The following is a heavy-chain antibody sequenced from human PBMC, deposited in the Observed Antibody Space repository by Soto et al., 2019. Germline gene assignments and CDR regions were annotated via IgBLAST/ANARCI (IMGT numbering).Heavy chain of an antibody. CDR2: ISAHNVNT. D-gene: IGHD1-1*01. J-gene: IGHJ4*02. CDR3: ARGRYGDY. V-gene: IGHV1-18*01. CDR1: GYAFPTYG. Sequence: QVHLVQSGAEVKKPGASVKVSCQGSGYAFPTYGITWVRQAPGQGLEWLGWISAHNVNTNYAQKLQGRVTVTRDTSTSTAYMELRSLRYDDTAVYYCARGRYGDYWGQGALVTVSS.